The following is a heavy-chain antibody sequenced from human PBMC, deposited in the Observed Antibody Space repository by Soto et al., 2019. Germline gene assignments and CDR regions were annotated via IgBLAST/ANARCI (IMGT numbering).Heavy chain of an antibody. CDR3: ARVRIEGTLYYYYGMDV. CDR2: ISYDGSNK. Sequence: QVQLVESGGGVVQPGRSLRLSCAASGFTFSSYAMHWVRQAPGKGLEWVAVISYDGSNKYYADSVKGRFTISRDNSKNTLYLQMNSLRAEDTAVYYCARVRIEGTLYYYYGMDVWGQGTTVTVSS. D-gene: IGHD2-15*01. V-gene: IGHV3-30-3*01. CDR1: GFTFSSYA. J-gene: IGHJ6*02.